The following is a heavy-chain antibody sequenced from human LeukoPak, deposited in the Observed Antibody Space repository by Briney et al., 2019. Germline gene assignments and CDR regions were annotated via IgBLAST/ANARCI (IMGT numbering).Heavy chain of an antibody. CDR2: IGGSGGFTT. D-gene: IGHD6-19*01. CDR3: AKDPYSSGPYNWFDP. V-gene: IGHV3-23*01. J-gene: IGHJ5*02. CDR1: GFTFSNYG. Sequence: PGGTLRLSCEASGFTFSNYGMNWVRQAPGKGLEWVSGIGGSGGFTTYFADSVKGLFTISRDNSKNTLYLQMNRLRAEDTAVYYCAKDPYSSGPYNWFDPWGQGTLVTVSS.